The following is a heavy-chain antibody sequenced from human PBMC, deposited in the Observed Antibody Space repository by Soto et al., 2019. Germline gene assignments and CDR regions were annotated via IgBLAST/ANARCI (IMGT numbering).Heavy chain of an antibody. CDR2: IYYSGST. J-gene: IGHJ4*02. V-gene: IGHV4-39*01. CDR1: GGSISSSSYY. CDR3: AKTVDIGYDDSTRYYFDY. Sequence: QLQLQESGPGLVKPSETLSLTCSVSGGSISSSSYYWGWIRQPPGKGLEWIGSIYYSGSTYYNPSLKSRVAISGESSKERCSLELRSVGAADTAVYYCAKTVDIGYDDSTRYYFDYWGQGTLVTVSS. D-gene: IGHD4-4*01.